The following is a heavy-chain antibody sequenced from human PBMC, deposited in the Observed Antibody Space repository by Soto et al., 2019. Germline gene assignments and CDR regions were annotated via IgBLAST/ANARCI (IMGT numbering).Heavy chain of an antibody. V-gene: IGHV1-2*04. CDR3: ARDARGDEAPMDY. Sequence: ASVKGSCKASGYTFTGDYMHWVRQAPGQGLEWMGWINPNSGGTNYAQKFQGWVTMTRDTSISTAYMELSRLRSDDTAVYYCARDARGDEAPMDYWGQGTLVTVSS. CDR2: INPNSGGT. CDR1: GYTFTGDY. J-gene: IGHJ4*02. D-gene: IGHD3-10*01.